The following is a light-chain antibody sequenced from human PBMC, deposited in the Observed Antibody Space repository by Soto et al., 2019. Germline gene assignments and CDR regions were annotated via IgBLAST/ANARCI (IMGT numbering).Light chain of an antibody. J-gene: IGKJ5*01. Sequence: EIVMTQSPDTLSLSPGERATLSCRASQSISSSYLAWYQQKPGQPPRLLIYGASTRATGIPDRFSGSGSGTDFTLTISRLEPEDFAVYYCQQYDNSPQVTFGQGTRLEIK. V-gene: IGKV3-20*01. CDR1: QSISSSY. CDR3: QQYDNSPQVT. CDR2: GAS.